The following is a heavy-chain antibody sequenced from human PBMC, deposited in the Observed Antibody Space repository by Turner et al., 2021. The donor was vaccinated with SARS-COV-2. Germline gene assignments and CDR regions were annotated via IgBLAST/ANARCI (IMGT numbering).Heavy chain of an antibody. Sequence: EVQLVESGGGLVQPGGSLRLSCAASGFTFSSYDIHWVRQSTGKGLEWVSVIGTAGDTYYPGSVKGRFTISRENAKNSLYLQMNTLRAGDTAVYYCARANYDSSGYYCYFDYWGQGTLVTVSS. D-gene: IGHD3-22*01. CDR1: GFTFSSYD. J-gene: IGHJ4*02. CDR3: ARANYDSSGYYCYFDY. CDR2: IGTAGDT. V-gene: IGHV3-13*04.